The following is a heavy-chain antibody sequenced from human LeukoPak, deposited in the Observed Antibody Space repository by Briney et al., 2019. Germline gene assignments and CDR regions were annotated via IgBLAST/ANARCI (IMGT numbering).Heavy chain of an antibody. D-gene: IGHD3-10*01. Sequence: ASVTVSCKASGYTFTRYSMHWVRQAPGQGLAWMGWINPISGGPNYAQKFQGRVTMTRDRSISTAYMELSRLRSDDTAVYYCARDLLYGSESYYDYWGQGTLVSVSS. CDR3: ARDLLYGSESYYDY. V-gene: IGHV1-2*02. CDR2: INPISGGP. CDR1: GYTFTRYS. J-gene: IGHJ4*02.